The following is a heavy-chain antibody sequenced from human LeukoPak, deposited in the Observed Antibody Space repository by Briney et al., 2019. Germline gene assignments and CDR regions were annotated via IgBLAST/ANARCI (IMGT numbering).Heavy chain of an antibody. CDR3: SREMGN. CDR1: GYTXIDYY. J-gene: IGHJ4*02. V-gene: IGHV1-2*02. Sequence: GASVKVSCKASGYTXIDYYIHWVRQAPGQGPEWMGWINPNIGGTSYAQKFQGRVTMTRDTSISTAYMELSRLRSDDTAVYYCSREMGNWGQGTLLTVSS. D-gene: IGHD7-27*01. CDR2: INPNIGGT.